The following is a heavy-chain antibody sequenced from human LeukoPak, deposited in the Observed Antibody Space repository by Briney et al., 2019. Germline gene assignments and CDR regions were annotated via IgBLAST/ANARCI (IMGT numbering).Heavy chain of an antibody. D-gene: IGHD3-10*01. V-gene: IGHV3-23*01. CDR2: VTGTGSSL. Sequence: PGGSLRLSCAASGFDFSGYVMTWVRQAPGKGPEWVSSVTGTGSSLYYADSVRGRFIISRDNSKNMVSLEMNSLRAADTAIYYCAQEGGPKVRGIISWGQGTLVTVSS. CDR1: GFDFSGYV. CDR3: AQEGGPKVRGIIS. J-gene: IGHJ4*02.